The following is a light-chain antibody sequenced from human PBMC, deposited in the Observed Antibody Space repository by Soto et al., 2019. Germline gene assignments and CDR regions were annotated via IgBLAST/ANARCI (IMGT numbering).Light chain of an antibody. CDR3: CSYAGSRYV. Sequence: QSALTQPRSVSGSPGQSVTISCTGTSSDVGGYNYVSWYQQHPGKAPKLMIYDVSKRPSGVPDRFSGSKSGNTASLTISGLQAEDEADYCCCSYAGSRYVFGTGTKLTVL. CDR2: DVS. CDR1: SSDVGGYNY. J-gene: IGLJ1*01. V-gene: IGLV2-11*01.